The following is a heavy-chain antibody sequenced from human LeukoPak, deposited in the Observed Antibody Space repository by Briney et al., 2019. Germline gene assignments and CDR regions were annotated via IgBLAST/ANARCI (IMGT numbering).Heavy chain of an antibody. Sequence: TSETLSLTCGLSGNFLSGGYYWAWIRQPPGKGLEWIGSIYNTGRTYYNPSLNSRVTMSIDTSKNQFSLKLSSVTAADTAVYYCARNTSAWSPLGETQSAPHCFDSWGQGTLVAVSS. CDR1: GNFLSGGYY. J-gene: IGHJ4*02. CDR3: ARNTSAWSPLGETQSAPHCFDS. V-gene: IGHV4-38-2*01. D-gene: IGHD6-19*01. CDR2: IYNTGRT.